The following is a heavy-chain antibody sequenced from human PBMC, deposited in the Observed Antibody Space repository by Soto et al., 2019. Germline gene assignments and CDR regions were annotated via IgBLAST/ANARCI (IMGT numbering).Heavy chain of an antibody. CDR1: GFTFGDFA. Sequence: PGGSLRLSCTASGFTFGDFAMNWVRQAPGKGLEWVGFIRSKAYGGTPEYAASVKGRFIISRDDSKSSAYLQMNSLKAEDTAVYYCTRSYIDVPNYYLDYWGQGTLVTVSS. CDR2: IRSKAYGGTP. CDR3: TRSYIDVPNYYLDY. J-gene: IGHJ4*02. V-gene: IGHV3-49*04. D-gene: IGHD3-10*01.